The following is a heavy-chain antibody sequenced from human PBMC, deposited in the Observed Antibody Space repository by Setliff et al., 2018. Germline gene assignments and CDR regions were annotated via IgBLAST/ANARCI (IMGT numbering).Heavy chain of an antibody. CDR2: MYYGGGGST. V-gene: IGHV4-39*07. CDR1: GASVSGNSYY. D-gene: IGHD3-22*01. J-gene: IGHJ4*02. Sequence: SETLSLTCTVSGASVSGNSYYWGWIRQPPGKGLEWIGSMYYGGGGSTYYNASLKSRVTISVDTSKNQFSLKLTSVTAADTAVYYCARAPRYFDSTGSYVDFCGQGTLVTVSS. CDR3: ARAPRYFDSTGSYVDF.